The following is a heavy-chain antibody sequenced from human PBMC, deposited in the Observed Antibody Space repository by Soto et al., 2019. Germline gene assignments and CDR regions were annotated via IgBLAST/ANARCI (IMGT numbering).Heavy chain of an antibody. Sequence: SETLSLTCTVSGGSITSGGYYWSWIRQHPGKGLEWIGYIDYSGSTDYNPSLKSRVTISVDTSKNLFSLKVSSVTAADTAVYYCAKDRSTDGYWGQGTLVTVSS. J-gene: IGHJ4*02. V-gene: IGHV4-31*03. CDR2: IDYSGST. CDR3: AKDRSTDGY. CDR1: GGSITSGGYY.